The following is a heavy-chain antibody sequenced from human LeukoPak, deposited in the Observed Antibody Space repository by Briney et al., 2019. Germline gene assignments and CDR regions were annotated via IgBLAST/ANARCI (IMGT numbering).Heavy chain of an antibody. J-gene: IGHJ4*02. D-gene: IGHD6-13*01. CDR1: GFTFSSYV. CDR2: ISGGATNT. CDR3: AKDVLPAAGYYFDS. Sequence: PGGSLRLSCAASGFTFSSYVMSWVRQAPGKGVEWVSTISGGATNTFYAGSVKGGFTISRDNSKNTLNLQMNSLRAEDTAVYYCAKDVLPAAGYYFDSWGQGTLVTVSS. V-gene: IGHV3-23*01.